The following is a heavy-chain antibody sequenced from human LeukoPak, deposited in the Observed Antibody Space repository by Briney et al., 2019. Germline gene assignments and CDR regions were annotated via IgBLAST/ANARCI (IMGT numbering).Heavy chain of an antibody. V-gene: IGHV3-49*04. CDR1: GFSFNDYI. CDR3: TRDRGGRWFGKLLGFDN. Sequence: GGSLRLSCQASGFSFNDYIMSWVRQAPGKGLEWIAFIRSSHHGATREYAASVKGRFIISRDDSKNIAYLQMDSLKTEDTGVYFCTRDRGGRWFGKLLGFDNWGQGTLLTVS. D-gene: IGHD3-10*01. J-gene: IGHJ4*02. CDR2: IRSSHHGATR.